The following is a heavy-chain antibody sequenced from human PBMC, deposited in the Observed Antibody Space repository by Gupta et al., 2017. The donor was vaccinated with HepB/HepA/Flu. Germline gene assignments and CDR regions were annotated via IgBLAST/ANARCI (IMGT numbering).Heavy chain of an antibody. Sequence: EVQLVESGGGLVQPGGSLRLSCAASGFSVSDHPMSWVRQAPGKGMEWVARIKEDVNDKDYVDSVKGRFTISRDNARNSLFLHMNNLRADDTAVYYCARGGRALADFWGQGTLVTVSS. J-gene: IGHJ4*02. CDR2: IKEDVNDK. CDR3: ARGGRALADF. V-gene: IGHV3-7*01. CDR1: GFSVSDHP.